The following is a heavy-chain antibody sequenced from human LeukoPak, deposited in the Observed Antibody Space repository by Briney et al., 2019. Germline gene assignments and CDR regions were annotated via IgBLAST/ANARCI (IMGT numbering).Heavy chain of an antibody. J-gene: IGHJ5*02. D-gene: IGHD4-23*01. V-gene: IGHV4-59*01. CDR3: ARAKVGPDDNWFDP. CDR1: GGSISSYY. Sequence: SETLSLTCTVSGGSISSYYWSWIRQPPGKGLEWIGYIYYSGSTNYNPSLKSRVTISVDTSKDQFSLKLSSVTAADTAVYYCARAKVGPDDNWFDPWGQGTLVTVSS. CDR2: IYYSGST.